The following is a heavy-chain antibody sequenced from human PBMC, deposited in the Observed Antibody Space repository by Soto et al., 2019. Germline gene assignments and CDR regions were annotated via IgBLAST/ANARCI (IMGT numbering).Heavy chain of an antibody. D-gene: IGHD2-2*01. CDR1: GYSFTSYW. V-gene: IGHV5-51*01. CDR3: ARQMYCSSTSCPDAFDI. Sequence: LGESLKISCKGSGYSFTSYWIGWVRQMPGKGLEWMGIIYPGDSDTRYSPSFQGQVTISADKSISTAYLQWSSLKASDTAMYYCARQMYCSSTSCPDAFDIWGQGTMVTVSS. CDR2: IYPGDSDT. J-gene: IGHJ3*02.